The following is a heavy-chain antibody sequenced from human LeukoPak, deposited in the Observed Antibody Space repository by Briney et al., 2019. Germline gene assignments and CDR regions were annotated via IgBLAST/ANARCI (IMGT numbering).Heavy chain of an antibody. V-gene: IGHV5-51*01. Sequence: GESLKISCQGSGYRFTSYWIAWVRQLPGKGLECMGIIYPGDSDTRYSPSFQGQVTISADKSISTAYLQWSTLKASDTAMYYCARSIAVATTFDYWGQGTLVTVSS. CDR2: IYPGDSDT. CDR3: ARSIAVATTFDY. CDR1: GYRFTSYW. J-gene: IGHJ4*02. D-gene: IGHD6-19*01.